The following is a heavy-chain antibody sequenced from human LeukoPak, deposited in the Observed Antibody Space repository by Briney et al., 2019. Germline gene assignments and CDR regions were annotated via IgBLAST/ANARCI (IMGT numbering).Heavy chain of an antibody. V-gene: IGHV1-46*01. CDR1: GYTFTSYY. D-gene: IGHD6-19*01. J-gene: IGHJ4*02. CDR2: INPSGGST. Sequence: GASVKVSCKASGYTFTSYYMHWVRQAPGQGLEWMGIINPSGGSTSYAQKFQGGVTMTRDMSTSTVYMELSSLRSEDTAVYYCAREHISSGWYVGPHFDYWGQGTLVTVSS. CDR3: AREHISSGWYVGPHFDY.